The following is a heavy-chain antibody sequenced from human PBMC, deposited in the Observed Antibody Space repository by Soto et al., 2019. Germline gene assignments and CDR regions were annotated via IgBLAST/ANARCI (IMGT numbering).Heavy chain of an antibody. Sequence: PGESLKISCKGSGYSFTSYWIGWVRQMPGKGLEWMGIIYPGDSDTRYSPSFQGQVTISADKSISTAYLQWSSLKASDTAMYYCATFSPGWGQQLPRYGMDVWGQGTTVTVSS. J-gene: IGHJ6*01. CDR2: IYPGDSDT. D-gene: IGHD6-13*01. V-gene: IGHV5-51*01. CDR1: GYSFTSYW. CDR3: ATFSPGWGQQLPRYGMDV.